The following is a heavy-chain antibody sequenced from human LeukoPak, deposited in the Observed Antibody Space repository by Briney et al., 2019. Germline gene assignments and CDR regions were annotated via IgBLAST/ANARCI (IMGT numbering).Heavy chain of an antibody. CDR3: ARHLITAAAGTLGNYFDY. D-gene: IGHD1-1*01. CDR1: GDSISSSSYY. Sequence: SETLSLTCTVSGDSISSSSYYWGWIRQPPGKGLERIGSIFYSGSTYYNPSLERRVTISVDTSKNQFSLKQSSVTAADTAVFYCARHLITAAAGTLGNYFDYWGQGTLVTVSS. J-gene: IGHJ4*02. V-gene: IGHV4-39*01. CDR2: IFYSGST.